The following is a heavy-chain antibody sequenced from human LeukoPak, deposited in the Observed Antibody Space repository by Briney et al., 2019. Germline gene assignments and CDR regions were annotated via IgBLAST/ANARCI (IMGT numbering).Heavy chain of an antibody. J-gene: IGHJ3*02. CDR1: GGSISSGGYY. V-gene: IGHV4-31*03. CDR2: IYYSGST. Sequence: SETLSLTCTVSGGSISSGGYYWSWIRQHPGKGLEWIGYIYYSGSTYYNPSLKSRVTISVGTSKNQFSLKLSSVTAADTAVYYCARARGAMATDDAFDIWGQGTMATVSS. D-gene: IGHD5-18*01. CDR3: ARARGAMATDDAFDI.